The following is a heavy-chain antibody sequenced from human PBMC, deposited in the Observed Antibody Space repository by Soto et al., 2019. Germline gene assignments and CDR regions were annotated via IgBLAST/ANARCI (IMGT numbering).Heavy chain of an antibody. Sequence: QVQLVQSGAEMKKPGASVKVSCKASGYTLSSYTISWVRQAPGHGLEWMGWINAYNGKADYAQKLQGRVTMTTDTSTRTVYMELMSLRSDDTAVYYCHSLAAAVFWGQGHLVTVSA. J-gene: IGHJ4*02. CDR3: HSLAAAVF. D-gene: IGHD6-13*01. CDR2: INAYNGKA. CDR1: GYTLSSYT. V-gene: IGHV1-18*04.